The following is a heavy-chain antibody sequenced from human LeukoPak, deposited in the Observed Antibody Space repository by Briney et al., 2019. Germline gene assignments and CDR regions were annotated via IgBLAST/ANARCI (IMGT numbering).Heavy chain of an antibody. CDR3: ARVGVVVAATLSSDY. D-gene: IGHD2-15*01. CDR1: GYTFTSYG. V-gene: IGHV1-18*04. Sequence: ASVKVSYKASGYTFTSYGISWVRQAPGQGLEWMGWISAYNGNTNYAQKLQGRVTMTTDTSTSTAYMELRSLRSDDTAVYYCARVGVVVAATLSSDYWGQGTLVTVSS. CDR2: ISAYNGNT. J-gene: IGHJ4*02.